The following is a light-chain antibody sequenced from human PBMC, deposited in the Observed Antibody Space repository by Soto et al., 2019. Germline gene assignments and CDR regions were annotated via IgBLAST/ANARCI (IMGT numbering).Light chain of an antibody. Sequence: QPVLTQPPSVSGAPGQRVTISCTETSSNIGAGYDVHWYQQLPGTAPKLLIYGNSNRPSGVPYRFSGSKSGTSASLAITGLQAADDADDYCQSYDTSLSGWVFGGGTKLTVL. J-gene: IGLJ3*02. CDR2: GNS. V-gene: IGLV1-40*01. CDR3: QSYDTSLSGWV. CDR1: SSNIGAGYD.